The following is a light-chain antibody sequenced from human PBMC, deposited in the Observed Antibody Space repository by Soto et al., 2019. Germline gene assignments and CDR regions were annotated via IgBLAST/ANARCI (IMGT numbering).Light chain of an antibody. V-gene: IGKV3-20*01. J-gene: IGKJ1*01. CDR3: QQYGNSPWT. CDR2: STS. Sequence: EIVLTQSPGTLSLSPGERGTLSCRASQRFGSSNLAWYQQKSGQAPRLLIYSTSSRATGIPDRFSGSGSGTDFTLTISRLEPEDFAVYYCQQYGNSPWTFGQGTKVHIK. CDR1: QRFGSSN.